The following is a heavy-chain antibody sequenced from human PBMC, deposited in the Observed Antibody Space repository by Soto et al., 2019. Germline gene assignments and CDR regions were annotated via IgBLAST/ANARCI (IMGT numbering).Heavy chain of an antibody. CDR1: GFTLSMYW. CDR2: IKQDGSKK. D-gene: IGHD6-13*01. J-gene: IGHJ3*02. V-gene: IGHV3-7*05. Sequence: EVQLEESGGGLVQPGGSLRLSCAASGFTLSMYWMTRVRQAPGRGLEWVANIKQDGSKKSYLDSERGRFTISRDNVRNSLYLQMDSLRAEDTALYYCARDVSPGSSSLYLDAFDIWGQGTMVIVSS. CDR3: ARDVSPGSSSLYLDAFDI.